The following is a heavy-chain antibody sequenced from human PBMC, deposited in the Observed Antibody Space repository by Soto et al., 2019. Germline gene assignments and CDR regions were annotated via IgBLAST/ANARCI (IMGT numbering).Heavy chain of an antibody. CDR2: ISAAGGTT. J-gene: IGHJ6*03. CDR1: GFTFSSYA. D-gene: IGHD1-20*01. CDR3: AKDALPFNWNSYYFYSYMDV. Sequence: GGSLRLSCAASGFTFSSYAMTWVRQAPGKGLEWVSAISAAGGTTDHADSVKGRFTISRDNSKNILYLQVDSLRVEDTATYYCAKDALPFNWNSYYFYSYMDVWGKGTAVTVSS. V-gene: IGHV3-23*01.